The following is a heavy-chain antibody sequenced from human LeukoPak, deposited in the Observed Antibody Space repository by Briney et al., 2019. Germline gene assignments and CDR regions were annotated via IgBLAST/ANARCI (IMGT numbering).Heavy chain of an antibody. J-gene: IGHJ3*02. CDR3: ATGGRWELPRPYACDI. V-gene: IGHV4-4*07. CDR1: SGSISSYD. Sequence: SETLSLTCTVPSGSISSYDWSWIRQPAGKGLEWIGRIYTSGSPNYNPSLKSRVTMSVDTSKNQFSLKLSSVTAADTAVYYCATGGRWELPRPYACDIWGQGTLVTVSS. CDR2: IYTSGSP. D-gene: IGHD1-26*01.